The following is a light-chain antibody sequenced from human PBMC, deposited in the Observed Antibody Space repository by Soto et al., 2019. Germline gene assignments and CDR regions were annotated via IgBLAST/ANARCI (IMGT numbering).Light chain of an antibody. CDR3: SSYTSSSTYF. CDR1: SSDVGGYNY. J-gene: IGLJ1*01. Sequence: QSVLTRPASVSGSPGQSITISCPGTSSDVGGYNYVSWYQQHPGKAPKLMIYDVSNRPSGVSNRFSGSKSGNTASLTISGLQAEDEADYYCSSYTSSSTYFFGTGTKVTVL. CDR2: DVS. V-gene: IGLV2-14*01.